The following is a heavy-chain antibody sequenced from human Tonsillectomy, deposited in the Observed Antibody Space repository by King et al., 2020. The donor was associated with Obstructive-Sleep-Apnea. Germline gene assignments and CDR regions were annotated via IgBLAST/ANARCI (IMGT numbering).Heavy chain of an antibody. V-gene: IGHV3-9*01. CDR2: ISWNSGSI. Sequence: VQLVESGGGLVQPGRSLRLSCAASGFTFDDYAMHWVRQAPGKVLEWVSGISWNSGSIGYADSVKGRFTISRDNAKNSLYLQMNSLRAEDTALYYCAKDIREYYYDPRGFDYWGQGTLVTVSS. D-gene: IGHD3-22*01. CDR3: AKDIREYYYDPRGFDY. J-gene: IGHJ4*02. CDR1: GFTFDDYA.